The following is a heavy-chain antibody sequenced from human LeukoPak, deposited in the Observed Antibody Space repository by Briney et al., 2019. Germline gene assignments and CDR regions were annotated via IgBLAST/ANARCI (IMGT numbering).Heavy chain of an antibody. J-gene: IGHJ4*02. D-gene: IGHD6-19*01. V-gene: IGHV4-61*01. CDR2: MYYTGAT. CDR1: GGSISSNTYH. CDR3: ARFRGSGWYCFDS. Sequence: PSETLSLTCTVSGGSISSNTYHWSWIRQPPGKGLEWIGYMYYTGATSHNPSLKSRVTISLGTSKNQFSLKLHSVTAADTAVYYCARFRGSGWYCFDSWGQGTLVTVSS.